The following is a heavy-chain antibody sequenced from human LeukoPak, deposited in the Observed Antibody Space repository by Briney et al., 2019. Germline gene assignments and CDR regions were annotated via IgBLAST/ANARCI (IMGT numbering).Heavy chain of an antibody. CDR1: GFTFDDYA. V-gene: IGHV3-9*01. CDR3: AKDIYDYGDYGTNAFDI. D-gene: IGHD4-17*01. J-gene: IGHJ3*02. Sequence: GGSLRLSCAASGFTFDDYAMHWVRQAPGKGLEWVSGISWNSGSIGYADSVKGRFTISRDNAKNSLYLQMNSLRAEDTALYYCAKDIYDYGDYGTNAFDIWGQGTMVTVSS. CDR2: ISWNSGSI.